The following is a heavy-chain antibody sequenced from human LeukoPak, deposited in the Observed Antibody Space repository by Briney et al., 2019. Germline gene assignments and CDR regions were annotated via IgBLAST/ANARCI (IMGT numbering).Heavy chain of an antibody. J-gene: IGHJ6*02. V-gene: IGHV1-24*01. CDR2: FDPEDGET. CDR1: GYTLTELS. D-gene: IGHD1-26*01. CDR3: ATHCGSYTSYYYYGMDV. Sequence: ASVKVSCKVSGYTLTELSMHWVRQAPGKGLEWMGGFDPEDGETIYAQKFQGRVTMTEDTSTDTAYMELSSLRSEDTAVYYCATHCGSYTSYYYYGMDVWGQGTTVTVSS.